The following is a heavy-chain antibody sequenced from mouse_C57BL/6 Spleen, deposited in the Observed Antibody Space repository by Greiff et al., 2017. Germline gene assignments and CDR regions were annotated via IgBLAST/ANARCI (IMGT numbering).Heavy chain of an antibody. D-gene: IGHD4-1*01. J-gene: IGHJ3*01. V-gene: IGHV1-22*01. CDR2: INPNNGGT. CDR3: ARENNWDGAWFAY. CDR1: GYTFTDYN. Sequence: VQLKESGPELVKPGASVKMSCKASGYTFTDYNMHWVKQSHGKSLEWIGYINPNNGGTSYNQKFKGKATLTVNKSSSTAYMELRSLTSEDSAVYYCARENNWDGAWFAYWGQGTLVTVSA.